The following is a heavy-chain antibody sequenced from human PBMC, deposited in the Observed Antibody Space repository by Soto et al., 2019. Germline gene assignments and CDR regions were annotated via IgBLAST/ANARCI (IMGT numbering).Heavy chain of an antibody. Sequence: QVQLVQSGAEVKKPGSSVKVSCKASGGTFSSYAISWVRQAPGQGLEWMGGIIPIFGTANYAQKFQGRVTITAEESTSTAYMELSSLRSEDTAVYYCARLPRMTTVTPSHFDSWGQGTLVTVSS. CDR1: GGTFSSYA. D-gene: IGHD4-17*01. CDR3: ARLPRMTTVTPSHFDS. CDR2: IIPIFGTA. J-gene: IGHJ4*02. V-gene: IGHV1-69*01.